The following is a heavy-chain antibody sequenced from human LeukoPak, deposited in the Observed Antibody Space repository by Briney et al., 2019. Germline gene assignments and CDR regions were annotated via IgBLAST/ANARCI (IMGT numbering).Heavy chain of an antibody. CDR3: ARGKPTIFGVVRIGWFDP. D-gene: IGHD3-3*01. Sequence: PSETLSLTCAVYGGSFSGYYWSWIRQPPGKGLEWIGEINHSGSTNYNPSLKSRVTISVDTSKNQFSLKLSSVTAADTAVYYCARGKPTIFGVVRIGWFDPWDQGTLVTVSS. CDR2: INHSGST. V-gene: IGHV4-34*01. J-gene: IGHJ5*02. CDR1: GGSFSGYY.